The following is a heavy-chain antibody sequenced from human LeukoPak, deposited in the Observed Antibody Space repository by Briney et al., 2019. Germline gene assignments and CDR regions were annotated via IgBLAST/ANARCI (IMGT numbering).Heavy chain of an antibody. CDR2: INHSGST. D-gene: IGHD6-19*01. J-gene: IGHJ4*02. Sequence: SETLSLTCAVYGGSFSGYYWSWIRQPPGKGLEWIGEINHSGSTNYNPSLKSRVTISVGTSKNQFSLKLSSVTAADTAVYYCARGRSSGFPLRYWGQGTLVTVSS. V-gene: IGHV4-34*01. CDR1: GGSFSGYY. CDR3: ARGRSSGFPLRY.